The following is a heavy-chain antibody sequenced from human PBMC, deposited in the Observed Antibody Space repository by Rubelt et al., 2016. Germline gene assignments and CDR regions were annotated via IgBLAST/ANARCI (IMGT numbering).Heavy chain of an antibody. CDR1: GGSIRSSSYY. J-gene: IGHJ4*02. CDR2: IYYIGST. Sequence: QLQLQESGPGLVKPSETLSLTCTVSGGSIRSSSYYWGWIRQPPGKGLEWIGSIYYIGSTYYNPSLKRRVTVSEDTSKNQCFLKLSSVTAAYTAVYYCARLLRPRGYDFWSGYFWGQGTLVTVSS. V-gene: IGHV4-39*01. D-gene: IGHD3-3*01. CDR3: ARLLRPRGYDFWSGYF.